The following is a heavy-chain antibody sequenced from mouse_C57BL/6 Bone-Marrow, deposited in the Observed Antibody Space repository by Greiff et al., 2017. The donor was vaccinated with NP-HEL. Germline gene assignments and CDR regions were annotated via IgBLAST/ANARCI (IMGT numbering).Heavy chain of an antibody. CDR2: IRLKSDNYAT. V-gene: IGHV6-3*01. J-gene: IGHJ4*01. D-gene: IGHD1-1*01. Sequence: EVMLVESGGGLVQPGGSMKLSCVASGFTFSNYWMNWVRQSPEKGLEWVAQIRLKSDNYATHYAESVKGRFTISRDDSKSSVYLQMNNLRAEDTGIYYCTGLLPFITTVVRDYWGQGTSVTVSS. CDR3: TGLLPFITTVVRDY. CDR1: GFTFSNYW.